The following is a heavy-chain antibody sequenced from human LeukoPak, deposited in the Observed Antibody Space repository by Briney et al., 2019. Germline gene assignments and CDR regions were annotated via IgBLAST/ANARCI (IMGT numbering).Heavy chain of an antibody. CDR3: AKDRSGGTTTTVMVA. J-gene: IGHJ5*02. D-gene: IGHD4-17*01. CDR1: GFTFSSYA. Sequence: GGSLRLSCAASGFTFSSYAMSWVRQAPGRGLEWVSAISSSGYNTYYAGSVKGRFTISRDNSENTLYLHVNSLTAEDTALYYCAKDRSGGTTTTVMVAWGQGTLVAVSS. CDR2: ISSSGYNT. V-gene: IGHV3-23*01.